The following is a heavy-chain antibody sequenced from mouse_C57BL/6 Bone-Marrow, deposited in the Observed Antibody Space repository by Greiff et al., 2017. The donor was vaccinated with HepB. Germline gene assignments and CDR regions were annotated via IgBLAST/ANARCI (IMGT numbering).Heavy chain of an antibody. CDR2: IDPSDSYT. D-gene: IGHD1-3*01. V-gene: IGHV1-69*01. CDR3: AREWDS. J-gene: IGHJ3*01. CDR1: GYTFTSYW. Sequence: QVQLQQPGAELVMPGASVKLSCKASGYTFTSYWMHWVKQRPGQGLEWIGEIDPSDSYTNYNQKFKGKSTLTVDKSSSTAYMQLSSLTSEDSAVYYCAREWDSWGQGTLVTVSA.